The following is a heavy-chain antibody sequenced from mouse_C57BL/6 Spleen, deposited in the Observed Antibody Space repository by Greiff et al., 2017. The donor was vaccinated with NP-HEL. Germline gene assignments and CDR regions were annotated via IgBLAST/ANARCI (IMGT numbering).Heavy chain of an antibody. CDR2: ISSGSSTI. J-gene: IGHJ3*01. CDR1: GFTFSDYG. CDR3: ARTSPFAY. Sequence: EVMLVESGGGLVKPGGSLKLSCAASGFTFSDYGMHWVRQAPEKGLEWVAYISSGSSTIYYADTVKGRFTISRDNAKNTLFLQMTRLRSEDTVMYYGARTSPFAYRGQGTRVTVSA. V-gene: IGHV5-17*01.